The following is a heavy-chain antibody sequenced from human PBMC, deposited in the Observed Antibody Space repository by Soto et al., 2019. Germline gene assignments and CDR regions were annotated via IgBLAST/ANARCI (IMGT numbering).Heavy chain of an antibody. CDR2: IIPIPGIA. J-gene: IGHJ6*02. CDR1: GGTFSSYT. Sequence: QVQLVQSGAEVKKPGSSVKVSCKASGGTFSSYTISWVRQAPGQGLEWMGRIIPIPGIADNAQKFQGRSTITADKSTSTAYMELNSLRSEDTAVYYCAREQVILGTYGMDVWGQGTTVTVSS. V-gene: IGHV1-69*08. CDR3: AREQVILGTYGMDV. D-gene: IGHD2-15*01.